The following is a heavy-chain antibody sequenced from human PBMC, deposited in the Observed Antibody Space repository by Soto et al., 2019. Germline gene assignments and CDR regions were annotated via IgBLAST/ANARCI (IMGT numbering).Heavy chain of an antibody. CDR3: ASLSLLRYFDWLIAP. J-gene: IGHJ5*02. V-gene: IGHV3-23*01. CDR1: GFTFSSYA. CDR2: ISGSGGST. Sequence: GGSLRLSCAASGFTFSSYAMSWVRQAPGKGLEWVSAISGSGGSTYYADSVKGRFTISRDNAKNSLYLQMNSLRAEDTAVYYSASLSLLRYFDWLIAPWGQGTLVTVSS. D-gene: IGHD3-9*01.